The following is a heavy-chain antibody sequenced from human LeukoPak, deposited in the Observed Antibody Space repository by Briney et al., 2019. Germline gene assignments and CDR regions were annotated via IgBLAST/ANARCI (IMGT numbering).Heavy chain of an antibody. CDR3: ARDYDYVWGSYRLSPWFDP. CDR1: GGSLSGYY. J-gene: IGHJ5*02. V-gene: IGHV4-34*01. Sequence: PETLSLTCAVYGGSLSGYYWRWIRQPPGKGREWSGEINHSGSTNYNPSLKSRVTISVDTSKNQFSLKLSSVTAADTAVYYCARDYDYVWGSYRLSPWFDPWGQGTLVTVSS. CDR2: INHSGST. D-gene: IGHD3-16*02.